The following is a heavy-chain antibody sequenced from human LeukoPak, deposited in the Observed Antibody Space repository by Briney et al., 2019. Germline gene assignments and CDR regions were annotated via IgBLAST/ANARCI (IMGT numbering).Heavy chain of an antibody. V-gene: IGHV3-21*04. J-gene: IGHJ4*02. Sequence: GGSLRLSCAASGFTFSSYSMNWVRQAPGKGLEWVSSISSSSSYIYYADSVKGRFTISRDNAKNSLYLQMNSLRAEDTALYYCAKDRYSSGWYGAFDYWGQGTLVTVSS. CDR3: AKDRYSSGWYGAFDY. CDR2: ISSSSSYI. CDR1: GFTFSSYS. D-gene: IGHD6-19*01.